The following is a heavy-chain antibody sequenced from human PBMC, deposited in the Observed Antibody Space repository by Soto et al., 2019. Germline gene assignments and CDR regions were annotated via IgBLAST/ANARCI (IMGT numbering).Heavy chain of an antibody. D-gene: IGHD2-2*01. Sequence: PSETLSLTCTVSGGSIRSYYWSWIRRPPGKGLEWIGYIYYSGSTNFNPSLKSRVTISLDTSKNQFSLKLSSVTAADTAVYYCARAGGAVPAARFDPWGQGMLVTVSS. CDR1: GGSIRSYY. CDR2: IYYSGST. J-gene: IGHJ5*02. V-gene: IGHV4-59*01. CDR3: ARAGGAVPAARFDP.